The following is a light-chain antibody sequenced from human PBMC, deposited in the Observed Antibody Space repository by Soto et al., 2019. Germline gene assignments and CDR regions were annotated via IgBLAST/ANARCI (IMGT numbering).Light chain of an antibody. CDR3: QQSYMDPIT. CDR2: DAS. Sequence: HMTQSAPSLSASVGHRVTIICRAIQSISTYLHWYQKKLGKAPNPLIYDASRLQSGVPSRFSGSGGGTDFNLSISSVQTEDFATYFCQQSYMDPITFGQGTRLEIK. CDR1: QSISTY. J-gene: IGKJ5*01. V-gene: IGKV1-39*01.